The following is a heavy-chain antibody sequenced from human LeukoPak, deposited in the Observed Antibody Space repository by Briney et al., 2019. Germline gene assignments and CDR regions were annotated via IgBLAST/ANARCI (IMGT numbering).Heavy chain of an antibody. CDR3: ARSTSWYLNFDY. D-gene: IGHD6-13*01. Sequence: SETLSLTCTVSGGSISSHYWSWIRQPPGKGLEWIGYIYYSGSTNYNPPLKSRVTISVDTSKNQFSLKLSSVTAADTAVYYCARSTSWYLNFDYWGQGTLVTVSS. CDR1: GGSISSHY. CDR2: IYYSGST. J-gene: IGHJ4*02. V-gene: IGHV4-59*11.